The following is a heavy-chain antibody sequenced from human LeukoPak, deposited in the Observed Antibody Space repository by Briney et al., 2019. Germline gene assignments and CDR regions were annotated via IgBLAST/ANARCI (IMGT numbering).Heavy chain of an antibody. CDR1: GFTFSSYW. CDR2: IKTDGSTT. D-gene: IGHD2-2*01. CDR3: ARAPEYCSSTSCHYYYGMDV. Sequence: GGSLRLSCAVSGFTFSSYWMHWVRQAPGKGLVWVSHIKTDGSTTAYADSVKGRFTISRDNAKNTLYLQMNSLRAEDTAVYYCARAPEYCSSTSCHYYYGMDVWGQGTTVTVSS. V-gene: IGHV3-74*01. J-gene: IGHJ6*02.